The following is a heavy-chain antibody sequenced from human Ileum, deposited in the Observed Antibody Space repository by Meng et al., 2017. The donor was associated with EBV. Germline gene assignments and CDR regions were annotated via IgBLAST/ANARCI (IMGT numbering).Heavy chain of an antibody. V-gene: IGHV3-23*01. J-gene: IGHJ5*02. CDR2: ISGGADST. CDR3: AKGRAGNWFDP. CDR1: GFAFGSYA. Sequence: ELECLGVGGGLDQPGGSLRLSGASPGFAFGSYAMTWVRQAPGKGLEWVSAISGGADSTYYVHSVEGRFTISRDNSKNTLYLQMNSLRAEDSAVYYCAKGRAGNWFDPWGQGTLVTVSS.